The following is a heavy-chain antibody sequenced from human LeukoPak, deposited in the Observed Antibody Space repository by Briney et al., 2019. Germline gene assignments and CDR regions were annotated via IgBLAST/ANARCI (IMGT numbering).Heavy chain of an antibody. V-gene: IGHV3-23*01. Sequence: GGSLRLSCAASGFTFSSYAMSWVRQAPGKGLEWVSVISGSGGSTYYVDSVKGRFTISRDNSKNTLYLQMNSLRAEDTAVYYCAKDAGYSIFYYFDYWGQGTLVTVSS. CDR1: GFTFSSYA. CDR3: AKDAGYSIFYYFDY. J-gene: IGHJ4*02. D-gene: IGHD4-11*01. CDR2: ISGSGGST.